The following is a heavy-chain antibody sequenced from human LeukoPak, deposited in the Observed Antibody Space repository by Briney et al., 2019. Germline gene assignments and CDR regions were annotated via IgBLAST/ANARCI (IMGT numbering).Heavy chain of an antibody. J-gene: IGHJ4*02. Sequence: PGGSLRLSCAASGFTFSNYWMSWVRQAPGKGLEWVANIKQDGSEKYYVDSVKGRFTISRDNAKNSLFLQMNSLRAEDTAVYYCSRWDSSTWTSDHFDYWGQGTLVTVSS. CDR3: SRWDSSTWTSDHFDY. CDR2: IKQDGSEK. V-gene: IGHV3-7*04. CDR1: GFTFSNYW. D-gene: IGHD6-13*01.